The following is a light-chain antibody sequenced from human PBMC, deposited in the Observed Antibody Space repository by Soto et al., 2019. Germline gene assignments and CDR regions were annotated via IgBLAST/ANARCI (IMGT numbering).Light chain of an antibody. J-gene: IGLJ3*02. CDR1: GSNIGRNS. V-gene: IGLV1-44*01. CDR3: ATWDDSLSGVE. Sequence: QSVLTQPPSTSGAPGQRVTIPCSGSGSNIGRNSVTWYQRLPGTAPKLLVYRNNQRPSGVPERFSGSKSGTSASLVISDLQSEDEADYYCATWDDSLSGVEFGGGTKLTVL. CDR2: RNN.